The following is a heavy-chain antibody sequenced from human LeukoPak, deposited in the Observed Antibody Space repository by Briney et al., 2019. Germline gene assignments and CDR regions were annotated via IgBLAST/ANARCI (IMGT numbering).Heavy chain of an antibody. CDR2: LRSGGNDK. CDR1: GFSFSTAD. Sequence: GGSLRLSCAASGFSFSTADMHWVRQAPGKGLEWVAFLRSGGNDKYYAGSVKSRFTISRDNSKNTLFLQMNSLRAEDTAVYYCAKDLFGSGSYEYWGQGTLVTVSS. D-gene: IGHD3-10*01. V-gene: IGHV3-30*02. J-gene: IGHJ4*02. CDR3: AKDLFGSGSYEY.